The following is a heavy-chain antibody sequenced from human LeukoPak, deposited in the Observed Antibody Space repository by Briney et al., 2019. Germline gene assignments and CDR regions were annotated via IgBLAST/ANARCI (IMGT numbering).Heavy chain of an antibody. J-gene: IGHJ4*02. CDR1: GVTFSSYA. CDR2: ISGSGGST. Sequence: WGSLRLSCAASGVTFSSYAMSWGRHAPGKGLERVSAISGSGGSTYYADSVKGRFTISRDNSKNTLYLQMNSLCAEVTAVYYGANLDSSGWYGGGYFDYWGQGTLVTVSS. D-gene: IGHD6-19*01. V-gene: IGHV3-23*01. CDR3: ANLDSSGWYGGGYFDY.